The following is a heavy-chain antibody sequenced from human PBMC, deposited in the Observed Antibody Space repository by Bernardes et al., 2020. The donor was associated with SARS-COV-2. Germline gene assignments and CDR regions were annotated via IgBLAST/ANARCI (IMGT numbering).Heavy chain of an antibody. CDR1: GITVSYNY. V-gene: IGHV3-66*01. J-gene: IGHJ1*01. CDR3: ARDYPDPAD. CDR2: IYSGGQT. D-gene: IGHD6-13*01. Sequence: GSLRLSCAASGITVSYNYMSWVRQAPGKGLEWVSVIYSGGQTYYADSVKGRFTISRDNSKNTLYLQMNSLRAEDTAVYYCARDYPDPADWGQGTLVTVSS.